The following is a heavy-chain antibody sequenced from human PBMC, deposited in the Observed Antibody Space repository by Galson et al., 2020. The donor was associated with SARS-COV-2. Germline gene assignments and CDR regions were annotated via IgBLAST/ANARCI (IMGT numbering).Heavy chain of an antibody. CDR3: ARHGDCSSTSCFSGAFVI. D-gene: IGHD2-2*01. CDR2: IYYSGNT. V-gene: IGHV4-39*01. Sequence: ETSETLSLTCTVSGGSISSSNYYWGWIRQPPGKGLEWIGSIYYSGNTYYNPSLKSPVTISVDTSQNQFSLKLSSVTAAHTAVYYCARHGDCSSTSCFSGAFVIWVRGSMVTVSS. CDR1: GGSISSSNYY. J-gene: IGHJ3*02.